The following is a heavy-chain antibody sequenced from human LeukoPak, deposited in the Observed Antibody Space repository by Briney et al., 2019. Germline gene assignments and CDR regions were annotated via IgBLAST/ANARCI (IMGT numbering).Heavy chain of an antibody. D-gene: IGHD6-19*01. CDR1: GYSFTSYW. CDR2: IDPSDSYT. V-gene: IGHV5-10-1*01. Sequence: GESLKISCKGSGYSFTSYWISWVRQMPGKGLEWMGRIDPSDSYTNYSPSLQGHVTISADKSISTAYLQWSSLKASDTAMYYCARQGAAVAGTDYWGQGTLVTVSS. CDR3: ARQGAAVAGTDY. J-gene: IGHJ4*02.